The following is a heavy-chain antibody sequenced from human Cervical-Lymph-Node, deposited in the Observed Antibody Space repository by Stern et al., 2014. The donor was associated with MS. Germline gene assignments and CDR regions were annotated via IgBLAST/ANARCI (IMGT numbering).Heavy chain of an antibody. CDR1: GGFIKSYY. Sequence: VQLVESGPGLVKPSETLSLTCTVSGGFIKSYYWSWVRQSAGKGLEWIGRFHFSGNSNYNPSLKSRVTMSVDTSKIQFSLKLTSVTAADSAVYYCARDGGFCTNRVCPKYYHSGMDVWGQGTTVTVSS. V-gene: IGHV4-4*07. CDR2: FHFSGNS. CDR3: ARDGGFCTNRVCPKYYHSGMDV. J-gene: IGHJ6*02. D-gene: IGHD2-8*01.